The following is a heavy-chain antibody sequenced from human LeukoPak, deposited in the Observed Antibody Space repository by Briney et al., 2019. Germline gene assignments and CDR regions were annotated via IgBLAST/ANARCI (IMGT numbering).Heavy chain of an antibody. D-gene: IGHD3-9*01. CDR3: ARDEYYDILTGYYTSAFDI. CDR2: IYTSGST. V-gene: IGHV4-61*02. Sequence: SETLSLTCTVSGGSISSGSYYWNWIRQPAGKGLEWIGRIYTSGSTNYNPSLKSRVTISLDTSKNHFSLKLSSVTAADTAVYYCARDEYYDILTGYYTSAFDIWGQGTMVTVSS. J-gene: IGHJ3*02. CDR1: GGSISSGSYY.